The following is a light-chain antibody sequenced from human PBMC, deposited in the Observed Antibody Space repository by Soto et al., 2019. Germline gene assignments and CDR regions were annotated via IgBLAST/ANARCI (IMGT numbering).Light chain of an antibody. J-gene: IGKJ2*01. Sequence: DIQMTQSPSTLSASVGDRVTITCRASQSVSNWLAWYQQKPGKVPKLLIFQASTLETGVPSRFSGSGSGTEFTLSISSLQPHDFATYYCQHYDVYPYTFGQGTKLEIK. V-gene: IGKV1-5*03. CDR3: QHYDVYPYT. CDR2: QAS. CDR1: QSVSNW.